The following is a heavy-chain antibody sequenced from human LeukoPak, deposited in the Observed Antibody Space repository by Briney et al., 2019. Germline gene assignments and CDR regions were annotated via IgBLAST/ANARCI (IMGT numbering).Heavy chain of an antibody. Sequence: GGSLRLSCAASGFTVSANYMTWVRQAPGKGLEWVAVIYRGGTTYYADSVKGRFTISRDNSKNTLYLQMNSLRAEDTAVYYCARGPDKSPFSIAGAVSGMDVWGQGTTVTVSS. D-gene: IGHD6-13*01. CDR1: GFTVSANY. CDR2: IYRGGTT. J-gene: IGHJ6*02. CDR3: ARGPDKSPFSIAGAVSGMDV. V-gene: IGHV3-66*02.